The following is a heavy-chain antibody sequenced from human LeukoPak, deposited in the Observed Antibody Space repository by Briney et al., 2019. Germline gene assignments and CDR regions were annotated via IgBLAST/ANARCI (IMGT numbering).Heavy chain of an antibody. V-gene: IGHV4-34*01. CDR1: GGSFSGYY. CDR2: INHSGST. CDR3: ASRDYDFWSGYYRGFDY. D-gene: IGHD3-3*01. J-gene: IGHJ4*02. Sequence: PSETLSLTCAVYGGSFSGYYWSWIRQPPGKGLEWIGEINHSGSTNYNPSIKSQVTISVDTSKNQFSLKLSSVTAADTAVYYCASRDYDFWSGYYRGFDYWGQGTLVTVSS.